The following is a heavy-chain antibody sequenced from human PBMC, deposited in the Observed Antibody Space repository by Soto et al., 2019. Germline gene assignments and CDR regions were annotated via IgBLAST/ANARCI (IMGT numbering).Heavy chain of an antibody. Sequence: GASLKISCRTSGYRFTSYWIAWVRQMPGKGLEWMGIIFPSDSDTRYSPSFQGQVTISADRSTSTVFLQWASLNASDTAVYFCARKDKSGYFNWFDPWGQGTLVTVSS. CDR3: ARKDKSGYFNWFDP. D-gene: IGHD3-22*01. J-gene: IGHJ5*02. V-gene: IGHV5-51*01. CDR2: IFPSDSDT. CDR1: GYRFTSYW.